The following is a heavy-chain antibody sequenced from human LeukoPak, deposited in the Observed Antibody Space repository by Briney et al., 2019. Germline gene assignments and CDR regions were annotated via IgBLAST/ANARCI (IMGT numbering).Heavy chain of an antibody. CDR1: GFTFSSSA. CDR2: ISNNGDYT. CDR3: ARDLRQLGITDY. V-gene: IGHV3-23*01. Sequence: PGGSLRLSCAASGFTFSSSAMSWVRQAPGKGLEWVSAISNNGDYTYYADSVQGRFTISRDNSKSTLCLQMNSLRAEDTAVYYCARDLRQLGITDYWGQGTLVTVSS. D-gene: IGHD6-13*01. J-gene: IGHJ4*02.